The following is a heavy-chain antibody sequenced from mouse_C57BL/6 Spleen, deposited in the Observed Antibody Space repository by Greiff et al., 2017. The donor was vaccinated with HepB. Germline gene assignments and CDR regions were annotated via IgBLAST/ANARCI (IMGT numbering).Heavy chain of an antibody. CDR3: AKDYGSYAMDY. V-gene: IGHV1-4*01. Sequence: VQLQQSGADLARPGASVKMSCKASGYTFTSYTMHWVKPRPGQGLEWIGYINPSSGYTKYNQKFKDKATLTADKSSSTAYMQLSSLTSEDSAVYYCAKDYGSYAMDYWGQGTSVTVSS. CDR1: GYTFTSYT. D-gene: IGHD1-1*01. CDR2: INPSSGYT. J-gene: IGHJ4*01.